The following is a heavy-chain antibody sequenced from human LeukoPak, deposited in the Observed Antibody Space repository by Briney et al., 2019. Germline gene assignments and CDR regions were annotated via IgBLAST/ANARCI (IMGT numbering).Heavy chain of an antibody. CDR1: GGSFSGYY. Sequence: SETLSLTCAVYGGSFSGYYWSWIRQPAGKGLEWIGRIYASGSTNYNPSLKSRVTMSVDTSKNQFSLKLSSVTAADTAVYYCAREGGGNYFDYWGQGSLVTVSS. CDR2: IYASGST. D-gene: IGHD3-16*01. CDR3: AREGGGNYFDY. J-gene: IGHJ4*02. V-gene: IGHV4-4*07.